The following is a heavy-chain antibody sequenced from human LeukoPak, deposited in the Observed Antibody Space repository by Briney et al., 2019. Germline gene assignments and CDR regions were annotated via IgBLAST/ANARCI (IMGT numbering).Heavy chain of an antibody. CDR1: GYTFTIYA. D-gene: IGHD6-19*01. V-gene: IGHV7-4-1*02. CDR2: INTNTGNP. J-gene: IGHJ4*02. Sequence: ASVKVSCKASGYTFTIYAMNWVRQAPGQGLEWMGWINTNTGNPTYAQGFTGRFVSSLDTSVSTAYLQISSLKAEDTAVYYCAREAPGIAVAGEFDYWGQGTLVTVSS. CDR3: AREAPGIAVAGEFDY.